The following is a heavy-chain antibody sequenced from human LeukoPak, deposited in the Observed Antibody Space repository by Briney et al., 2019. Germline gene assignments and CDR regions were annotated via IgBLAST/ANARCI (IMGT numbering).Heavy chain of an antibody. V-gene: IGHV3-20*04. CDR3: ASEITSVSY. CDR1: GFTFGNYG. J-gene: IGHJ4*02. D-gene: IGHD3-10*01. Sequence: GSPRLSCAASGFTFGNYGMSWVRQAPGKGLEWVSGINWNGGSTGYADSVKGRFTISRDNAKNSLYLQMNSLRAEDTAVYYCASEITSVSYWGQGTLVTVSS. CDR2: INWNGGST.